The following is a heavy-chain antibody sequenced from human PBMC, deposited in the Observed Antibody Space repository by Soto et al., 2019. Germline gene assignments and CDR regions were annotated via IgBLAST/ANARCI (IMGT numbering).Heavy chain of an antibody. CDR3: ARRNWGFDY. V-gene: IGHV4-34*01. J-gene: IGHJ4*02. CDR1: GGSFSGYY. CDR2: INHSGST. Sequence: QVQLQQWGAGLLKPSETLSLTCAVYGGSFSGYYWSWFPQPPGKGLEWIGEINHSGSTNYNPSLKSRVTISVDTSKNQFSLKLSSVTAADTAVYYCARRNWGFDYWGQGTLVTVSS. D-gene: IGHD7-27*01.